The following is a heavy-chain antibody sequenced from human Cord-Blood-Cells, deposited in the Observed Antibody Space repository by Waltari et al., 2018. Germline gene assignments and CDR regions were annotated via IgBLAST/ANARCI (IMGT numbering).Heavy chain of an antibody. CDR3: TRHLRGYDVPFDY. J-gene: IGHJ4*02. D-gene: IGHD5-12*01. Sequence: EVQLVESGGGLVQPGGSLKLSCAASGFTFSGSAMHWVRQASGKGLELVGRIRSKANSYATAYAASVKGRFTISRDDSKNTAYLQMNSLKTEDTAVYYCTRHLRGYDVPFDYWGQGTLVTVSS. CDR1: GFTFSGSA. V-gene: IGHV3-73*02. CDR2: IRSKANSYAT.